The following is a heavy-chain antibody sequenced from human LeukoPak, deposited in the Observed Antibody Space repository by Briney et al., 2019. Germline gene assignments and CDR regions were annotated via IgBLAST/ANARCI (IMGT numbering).Heavy chain of an antibody. CDR3: ARPDETAPAEDSQH. CDR1: GFSVSSNY. J-gene: IGHJ1*01. CDR2: IYSGGST. D-gene: IGHD2-21*02. V-gene: IGHV3-53*01. Sequence: GGSLRLSCAASGFSVSSNYMSWVRQAPGKGLEWVSVIYSGGSTYYADSVKGRFTISRDNSKNTLYLQMKSLRAEDTAVYYCARPDETAPAEDSQHGGQGTLVTVSS.